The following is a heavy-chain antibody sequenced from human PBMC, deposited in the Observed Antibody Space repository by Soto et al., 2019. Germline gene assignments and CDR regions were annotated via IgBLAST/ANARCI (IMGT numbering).Heavy chain of an antibody. J-gene: IGHJ4*02. CDR3: AKDKWDLLPPFDY. CDR1: GFTFSTYA. V-gene: IGHV3-23*01. Sequence: HPGGSLRLSCAASGFTFSTYAMSWVRQAPGKGLEWVSSIIGSGDSTYYAGSVKGRFTISRDNSKDTLYLQMNSLRAEDTAVYYCAKDKWDLLPPFDYWGQGTLVTVSS. CDR2: IIGSGDST. D-gene: IGHD1-26*01.